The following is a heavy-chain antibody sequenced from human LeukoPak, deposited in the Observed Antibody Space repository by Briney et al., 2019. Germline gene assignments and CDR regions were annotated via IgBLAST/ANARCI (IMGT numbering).Heavy chain of an antibody. Sequence: GGSLRLSCVASGFSFSDHYMEWVRQAPGKGLEWVAVISYDGSNKYYADSVKGRFTISRDNSKNTLYLQMNSLRAEDTAVYYCAREAGRYWGQGTLVTVSS. CDR3: AREAGRY. CDR1: GFSFSDHY. CDR2: ISYDGSNK. J-gene: IGHJ4*02. V-gene: IGHV3-30-3*01.